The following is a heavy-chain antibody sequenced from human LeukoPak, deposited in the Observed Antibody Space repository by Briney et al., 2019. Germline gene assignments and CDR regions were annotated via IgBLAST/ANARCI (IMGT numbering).Heavy chain of an antibody. CDR2: INPSGGST. V-gene: IGHV1-46*01. CDR3: ARDRSIAVAGMGY. CDR1: GYTFTSYY. Sequence: ASVKVSCKASGYTFTSYYMHWVRQAPGQGLEWMGIINPSGGSTSYAQKFQGRVAMTRDMSTSTVYMELSSLRSEDTAVYYCARDRSIAVAGMGYWGQGTLVTVSS. J-gene: IGHJ4*02. D-gene: IGHD6-19*01.